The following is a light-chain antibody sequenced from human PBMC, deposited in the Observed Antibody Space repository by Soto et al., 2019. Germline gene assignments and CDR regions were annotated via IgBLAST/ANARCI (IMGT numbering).Light chain of an antibody. CDR1: QGIRSA. CDR2: AAS. V-gene: IGKV1-6*01. J-gene: IGKJ1*01. Sequence: AIQVTQSPSSLSASVGDRVTITCRTSQGIRSALGWYQQKPGKVPKLLIYAASTLQSGVPSRFSGSGSGRDFTLTINSLQPEDFATYYCLLDYSYFWAFGQGTKVEIK. CDR3: LLDYSYFWA.